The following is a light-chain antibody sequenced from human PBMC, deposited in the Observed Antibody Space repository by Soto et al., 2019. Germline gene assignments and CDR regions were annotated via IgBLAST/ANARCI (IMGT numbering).Light chain of an antibody. Sequence: EIVLTQSPATLSLSPGERATLSCRASQSVDSYLAWFQQTPGQAPRLLIYDTSNRATGIPARFSGSGSGTDFTLTISSLEPEDFAVYYCQQRSNWPPKITFGQGTRLEIK. CDR2: DTS. CDR3: QQRSNWPPKIT. CDR1: QSVDSY. V-gene: IGKV3-11*01. J-gene: IGKJ5*01.